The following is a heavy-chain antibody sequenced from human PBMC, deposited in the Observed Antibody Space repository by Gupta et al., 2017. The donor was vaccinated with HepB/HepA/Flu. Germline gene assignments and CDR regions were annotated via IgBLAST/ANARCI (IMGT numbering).Heavy chain of an antibody. Sequence: QGQLVESGGGLVKPGGSLRLSCAASGFTFSDHYMNWLRQAPGKGLEWVSCISGSGRSIFYADSVKGRFTISRDNAKNSLYLQINGLRAEDTAVYYCARASGGWNLPYYFDYWGQGTQVTV. CDR3: ARASGGWNLPYYFDY. CDR2: ISGSGRSI. CDR1: GFTFSDHY. J-gene: IGHJ4*02. V-gene: IGHV3-11*01. D-gene: IGHD3-10*01.